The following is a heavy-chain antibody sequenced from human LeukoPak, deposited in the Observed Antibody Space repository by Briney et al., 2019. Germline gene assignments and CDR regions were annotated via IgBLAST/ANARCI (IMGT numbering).Heavy chain of an antibody. CDR3: ARRGSSGYLVY. Sequence: GGPLRLSCAASGFTVSSNYMSWVRQAPGKGLEWVSVIYSGGSTYYADSVKGRFTISRDNSKNTLYLQMNSLRAEDTAVYYCARRGSSGYLVYWGQGTLVTVSS. V-gene: IGHV3-53*01. D-gene: IGHD3-22*01. J-gene: IGHJ4*02. CDR2: IYSGGST. CDR1: GFTVSSNY.